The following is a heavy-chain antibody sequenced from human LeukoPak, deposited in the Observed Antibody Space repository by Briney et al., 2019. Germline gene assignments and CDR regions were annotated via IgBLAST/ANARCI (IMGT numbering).Heavy chain of an antibody. D-gene: IGHD2-2*01. CDR3: ARTPYIVVVPAAVSFSMDV. Sequence: SETLSLTCAVYGGSFSGYYWSWIRQPPGKGLEWIGEINHSGSTNYNPSLKSRVTISVDTSKNQFSLKLSSVTAADTAVYYCARTPYIVVVPAAVSFSMDVWGQGTTVTVSS. J-gene: IGHJ6*02. CDR2: INHSGST. CDR1: GGSFSGYY. V-gene: IGHV4-34*01.